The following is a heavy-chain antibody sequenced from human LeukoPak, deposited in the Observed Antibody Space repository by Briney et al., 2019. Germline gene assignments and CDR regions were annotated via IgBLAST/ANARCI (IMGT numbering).Heavy chain of an antibody. CDR3: ARSDCSSTGCYTGGH. V-gene: IGHV1-69*13. J-gene: IGHJ4*02. Sequence: GASVKVSCKASGVTFNSFSFGWVRQAPGQGLEWMGTIIPVFGTTHYPQKFQGRVSVTADESTTTVYMDLSSLGSEDTAVYFCARSDCSSTGCYTGGHWGQGTLITVSS. D-gene: IGHD2-2*02. CDR1: GVTFNSFS. CDR2: IIPVFGTT.